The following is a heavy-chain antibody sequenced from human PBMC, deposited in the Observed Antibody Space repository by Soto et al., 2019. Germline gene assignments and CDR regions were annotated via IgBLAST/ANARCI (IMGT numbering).Heavy chain of an antibody. V-gene: IGHV3-23*01. J-gene: IGHJ4*02. CDR1: GFTFSSYA. CDR3: AKQTGRYSGYDDRFDY. CDR2: ISGSGGST. D-gene: IGHD5-12*01. Sequence: PGGSLRLSCAASGFTFSSYAMSWVRQAPGKGLEWVSAISGSGGSTYYADSVKGRFTISRDNSKNTLYLQMNSLRAEDTAVYYCAKQTGRYSGYDDRFDYWGQGTLVTVSS.